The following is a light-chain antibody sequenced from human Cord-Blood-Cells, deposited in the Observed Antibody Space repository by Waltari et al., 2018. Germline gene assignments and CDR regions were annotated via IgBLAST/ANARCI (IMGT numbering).Light chain of an antibody. Sequence: QSVLTQPPSASGTPGQRVPISCHGSSSKMESNTVNWYLQLPGTAPKLLIYSNTQLTSGGPDRFSGSKSGTSASLAISGLQAEDEADYYCAAWDDSLNGYVFGTGTKVTVL. CDR1: SSKMESNT. CDR2: SNT. V-gene: IGLV1-44*01. CDR3: AAWDDSLNGYV. J-gene: IGLJ1*01.